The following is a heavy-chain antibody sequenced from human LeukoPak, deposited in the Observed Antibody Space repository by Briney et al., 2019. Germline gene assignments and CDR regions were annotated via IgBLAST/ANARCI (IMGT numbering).Heavy chain of an antibody. D-gene: IGHD1-26*01. CDR1: GFTFSSYA. CDR2: ISYDGSNK. CDR3: ARDRTIVGATSYYYYYMDV. V-gene: IGHV3-30-3*01. J-gene: IGHJ6*03. Sequence: GGSLSLSCAASGFTFSSYAMHWVRQAPGKGLEWVAVISYDGSNKYYADSVKGRFTISRDNSKNTLYLQMNSLRAEDTAVYYCARDRTIVGATSYYYYYMDVWGKGTTVTVSS.